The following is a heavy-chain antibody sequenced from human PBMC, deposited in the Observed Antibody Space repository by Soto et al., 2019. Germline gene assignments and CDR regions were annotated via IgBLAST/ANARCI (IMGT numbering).Heavy chain of an antibody. CDR3: AREFTRFGEVSLGDY. D-gene: IGHD3-10*01. Sequence: QVQLVQSGAEVKKPGASVKVSCKASGYTFTSYGISWVRQAPGQGLEWMGWISAYNGNTNYAQKLQGRVTMTTATSTSTAYMKLRSLRSDDTAVYYCAREFTRFGEVSLGDYGGQGTLVTVSS. J-gene: IGHJ4*02. CDR2: ISAYNGNT. CDR1: GYTFTSYG. V-gene: IGHV1-18*01.